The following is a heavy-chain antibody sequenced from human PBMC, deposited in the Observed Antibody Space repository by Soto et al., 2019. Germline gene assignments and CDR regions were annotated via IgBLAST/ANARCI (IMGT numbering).Heavy chain of an antibody. CDR1: GGSISSYY. Sequence: PSETLSLTCTVSGGSISSYYWSWIRQPPGKGLEWIGYIYYSGSTNYNPSLKSRVTISVDTSKNQFFLKLSSVTAADTAVYYCARDSIAVAGTYYGMDVWGQGTTVTVSS. J-gene: IGHJ6*02. CDR2: IYYSGST. D-gene: IGHD6-19*01. V-gene: IGHV4-59*01. CDR3: ARDSIAVAGTYYGMDV.